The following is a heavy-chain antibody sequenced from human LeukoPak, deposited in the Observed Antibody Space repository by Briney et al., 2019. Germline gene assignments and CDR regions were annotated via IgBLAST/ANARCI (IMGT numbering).Heavy chain of an antibody. CDR2: IYYSGST. Sequence: SQTLSLTCTVSGGSISSGGYYWSWIRQHPGKGLEWIGYIYYSGSTYYNPSLKSRVAISVDTSKNQFSLKLSSVTAADTAVYYCARDEQQLVHDAFDIWGQGTMVTVSS. J-gene: IGHJ3*02. CDR1: GGSISSGGYY. V-gene: IGHV4-31*03. D-gene: IGHD6-13*01. CDR3: ARDEQQLVHDAFDI.